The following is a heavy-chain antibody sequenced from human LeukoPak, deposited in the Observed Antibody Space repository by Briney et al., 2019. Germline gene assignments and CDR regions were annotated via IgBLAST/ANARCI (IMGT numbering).Heavy chain of an antibody. V-gene: IGHV3-15*01. CDR2: IKTKTDGGTT. J-gene: IGHJ4*02. D-gene: IGHD1-1*01. CDR1: GFTFTNAW. Sequence: KSGGSLRLSCAASGFTFTNAWMTWVRQAPGKGLEWIGRIKTKTDGGTTEYAAPVKGRFTISRDDSKNTVYLQMNSLKTEDTALYYCVTRVKSTGDYWGQGTLVTVSS. CDR3: VTRVKSTGDY.